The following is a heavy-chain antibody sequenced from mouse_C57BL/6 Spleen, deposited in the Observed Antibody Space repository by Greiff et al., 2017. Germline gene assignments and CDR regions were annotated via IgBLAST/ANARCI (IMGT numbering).Heavy chain of an antibody. J-gene: IGHJ4*01. CDR3: VIYYGNLGAMDY. D-gene: IGHD2-1*01. Sequence: QVQLQQSGAELVKPGASVKISCKASGYAFSSYWMNWVKQRPGRGLEWIGQIYPGDGDTNYNGKFKGKATLTAENSSSTAYMQLSSLTSEDSAVYFCVIYYGNLGAMDYWGQGTSVTVSS. CDR2: IYPGDGDT. CDR1: GYAFSSYW. V-gene: IGHV1-80*01.